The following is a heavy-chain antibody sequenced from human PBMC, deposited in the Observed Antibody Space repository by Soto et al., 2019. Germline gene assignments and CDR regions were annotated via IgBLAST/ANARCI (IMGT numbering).Heavy chain of an antibody. J-gene: IGHJ5*02. CDR1: GYTFTSYG. CDR2: ISANNGNT. D-gene: IGHD7-27*01. V-gene: IGHV1-18*01. Sequence: ASVKVSCKASGYTFTSYGIGWVRQAPGQGLEWMGWISANNGNTKYAQNFQGRVTMTTDTSPSTANTELRSLRSDNTAVYYSARACSPGLFGPWGQGTLVTVSS. CDR3: ARACSPGLFGP.